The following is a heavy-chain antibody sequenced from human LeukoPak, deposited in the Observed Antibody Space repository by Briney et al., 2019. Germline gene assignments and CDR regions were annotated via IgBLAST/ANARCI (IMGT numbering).Heavy chain of an antibody. CDR3: ATYCRGGGCNAAFDI. D-gene: IGHD2-15*01. CDR2: IYYSGST. V-gene: IGHV4-59*01. Sequence: SETLSLTCTVSGGSISSYYWSWVRQPPGKGLEWFGYIYYSGSTNYNPSLKSRFTISVDTSKTQLSLKLASVTAEDTAVYYCATYCRGGGCNAAFDIWGQGTMVTVSS. CDR1: GGSISSYY. J-gene: IGHJ3*02.